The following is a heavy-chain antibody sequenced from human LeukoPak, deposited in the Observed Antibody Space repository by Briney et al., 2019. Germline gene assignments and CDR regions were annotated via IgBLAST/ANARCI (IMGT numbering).Heavy chain of an antibody. CDR3: ARDAGTGRRYYYYGMDV. D-gene: IGHD6-13*01. Sequence: ASVKVSCKASGYTFTSYYMHWVRQAPGKELEWMGIINPSGGSTSYAQKFQGRVTMTRDTSTSTVYMELSSLRSEDTAVYYCARDAGTGRRYYYYGMDVWGQGTTVTVSS. CDR1: GYTFTSYY. V-gene: IGHV1-46*01. J-gene: IGHJ6*02. CDR2: INPSGGST.